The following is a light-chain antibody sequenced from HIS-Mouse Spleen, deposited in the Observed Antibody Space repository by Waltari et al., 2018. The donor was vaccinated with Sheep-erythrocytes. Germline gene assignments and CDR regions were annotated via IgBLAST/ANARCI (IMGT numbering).Light chain of an antibody. J-gene: IGLJ3*02. CDR2: EVS. CDR1: STHVGGYNY. CDR3: SSYAGSNNWV. Sequence: QSALTQPPSASGSPGQSVTISCTVTSTHVGGYNYVPWYQQHPGQAPKLRIYEVSKRPSGVPDRFSGSKSGNTASLTVSGLQAEDEADYYCSSYAGSNNWVFGGGTKLTVL. V-gene: IGLV2-8*01.